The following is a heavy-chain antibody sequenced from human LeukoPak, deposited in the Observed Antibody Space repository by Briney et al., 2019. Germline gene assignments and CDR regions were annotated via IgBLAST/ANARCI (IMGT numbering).Heavy chain of an antibody. J-gene: IGHJ4*02. CDR3: ARGGYSYGY. D-gene: IGHD5-18*01. Sequence: SETLSLTCAVSGGSFSGYYWSWIRQPPGKGLEWIGEINHSGSTNYNPSLKSRVTISVDTSKNQFSLKLSSVTAADTAVYYCARGGYSYGYWGQGTLVTVSS. CDR2: INHSGST. CDR1: GGSFSGYY. V-gene: IGHV4-34*01.